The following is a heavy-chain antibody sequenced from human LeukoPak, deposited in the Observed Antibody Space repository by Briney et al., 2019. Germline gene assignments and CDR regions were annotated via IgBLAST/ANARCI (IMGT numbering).Heavy chain of an antibody. D-gene: IGHD3-10*01. CDR1: GFTFSTYA. CDR2: ISKDGGNE. V-gene: IGHV3-30-3*01. Sequence: GGSLRLSCAASGFTFSTYAMHWVRQGPGKGLEWVAVISKDGGNEYYADSVKGRFTISRDNSKNTLYLQMNSLRAEDTAVYYCAKVPFLYGSGSAYFDYWGQGTLVTVSS. J-gene: IGHJ4*02. CDR3: AKVPFLYGSGSAYFDY.